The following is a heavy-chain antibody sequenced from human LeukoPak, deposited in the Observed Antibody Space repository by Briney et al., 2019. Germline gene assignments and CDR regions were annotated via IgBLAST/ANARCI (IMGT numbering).Heavy chain of an antibody. V-gene: IGHV3-23*01. D-gene: IGHD4-17*01. CDR2: ISGSGDST. CDR3: ASDYGGKGYFQH. J-gene: IGHJ1*01. Sequence: PGGSLRLSCAASGFTFSTYAVNWVRQAPVKGLEWVSTISGSGDSTYYADSVKGRFTISRDNSKDTLYLQMSSVRVDDTAVYYCASDYGGKGYFQHWGQGTLVTVSS. CDR1: GFTFSTYA.